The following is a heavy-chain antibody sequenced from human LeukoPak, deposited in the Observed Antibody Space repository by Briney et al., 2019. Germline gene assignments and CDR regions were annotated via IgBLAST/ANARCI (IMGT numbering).Heavy chain of an antibody. J-gene: IGHJ6*03. CDR3: ATSGYYDILTGYYNNYYYYMDV. Sequence: ASVKVSCKVSGYTLTELSMHWVRQAPGKGLEWMGGFDPEDGETIYAQKFQGRVTMTEDTSIDTAYMELSSLRSEDTAVYYCATSGYYDILTGYYNNYYYYMDVWGKGTTVTISS. D-gene: IGHD3-9*01. CDR1: GYTLTELS. V-gene: IGHV1-24*01. CDR2: FDPEDGET.